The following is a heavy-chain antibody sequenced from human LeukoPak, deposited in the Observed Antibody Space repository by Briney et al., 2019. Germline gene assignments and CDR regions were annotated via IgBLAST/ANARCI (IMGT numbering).Heavy chain of an antibody. CDR3: ARTYYYDSSGYPPRLDY. Sequence: GSSVKVSCKASGGTFSSHTISWVRQAPGQGLEWMGRIIPILGIANYAQKFQGRVTITADKSTSTAYMELSSLRSEDTAVYYCARTYYYDSSGYPPRLDYWGQGTLVTVSS. V-gene: IGHV1-69*02. CDR1: GGTFSSHT. J-gene: IGHJ4*02. D-gene: IGHD3-22*01. CDR2: IIPILGIA.